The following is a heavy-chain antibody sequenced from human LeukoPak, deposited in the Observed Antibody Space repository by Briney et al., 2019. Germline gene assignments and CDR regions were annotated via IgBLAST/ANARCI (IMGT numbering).Heavy chain of an antibody. D-gene: IGHD5-12*01. CDR3: ARVDYGGYDFGQPYYYGMDV. V-gene: IGHV3-33*01. Sequence: GGSLRLSCAASGFTFSSYGMHWVRQAPGKGLEWVAVIWYDGSNKYYADSVKGRITISRDNSKNTLYLQMNGLRAEDTAVYYCARVDYGGYDFGQPYYYGMDVWGQGTTVTVSS. J-gene: IGHJ6*02. CDR2: IWYDGSNK. CDR1: GFTFSSYG.